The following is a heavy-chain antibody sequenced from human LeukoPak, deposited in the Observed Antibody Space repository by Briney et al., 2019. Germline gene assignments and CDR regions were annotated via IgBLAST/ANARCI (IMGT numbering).Heavy chain of an antibody. CDR1: GFTFSSYA. J-gene: IGHJ6*02. Sequence: GRSLRLSCAASGFTFSSYAMHWVRQAPGKGLEWVAVISYDGSNKYYADSVKGRFTTSRDNSKNTLYLQMNSLRAEDTAVYYCARDFSSGWYSYYYYYYGMDVWGQGTTVTVSS. CDR2: ISYDGSNK. V-gene: IGHV3-30*04. D-gene: IGHD6-19*01. CDR3: ARDFSSGWYSYYYYYYGMDV.